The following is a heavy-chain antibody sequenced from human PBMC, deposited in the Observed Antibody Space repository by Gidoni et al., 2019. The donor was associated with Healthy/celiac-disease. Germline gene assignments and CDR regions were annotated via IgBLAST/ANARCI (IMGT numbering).Heavy chain of an antibody. Sequence: EVQLVESGGGLVQPGRSLRLSCAASGFTFDDYAMHWVRQAPGKGLEWVSGISWNSGSIGYADSVKGRFTVSRDNAKNSLYLQMNSLRAEDTALYYCAKDRVAVAAKYYFDYWGQGTLVTVSS. J-gene: IGHJ4*02. D-gene: IGHD6-19*01. V-gene: IGHV3-9*01. CDR3: AKDRVAVAAKYYFDY. CDR2: ISWNSGSI. CDR1: GFTFDDYA.